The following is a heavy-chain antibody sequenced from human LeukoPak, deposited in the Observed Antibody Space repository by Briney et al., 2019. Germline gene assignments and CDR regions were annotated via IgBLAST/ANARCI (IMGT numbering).Heavy chain of an antibody. CDR3: ARDQQWLDPARHGFDY. V-gene: IGHV1-18*01. J-gene: IGHJ4*02. D-gene: IGHD6-19*01. CDR2: ISAYNGNT. CDR1: GYTFTSNG. Sequence: GASVKVSYKASGYTFTSNGISWVRQVPGQGLEWMGWISAYNGNTNYAQKFQGRVTMTTDTSTSAAYMELRSLTSDDTAVYYCARDQQWLDPARHGFDYWGQGTLVTVSS.